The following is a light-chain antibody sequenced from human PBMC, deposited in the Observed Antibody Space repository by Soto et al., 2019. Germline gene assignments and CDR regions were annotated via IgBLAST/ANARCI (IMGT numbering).Light chain of an antibody. CDR3: QQYGSSPRT. J-gene: IGKJ1*01. Sequence: EIVSTQSPGTLSLSPGERATLSCRASQSVSSSYLAWYQQKPGQAPRLLIYGASSRATGIPDRFSGSGSATDFTLTISRLEPEDFAVYYCQQYGSSPRTFGQGTRVEIK. V-gene: IGKV3-20*01. CDR2: GAS. CDR1: QSVSSSY.